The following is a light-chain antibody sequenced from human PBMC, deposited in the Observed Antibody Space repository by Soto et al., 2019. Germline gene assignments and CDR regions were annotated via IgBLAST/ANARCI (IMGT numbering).Light chain of an antibody. V-gene: IGKV3-20*01. CDR3: QQYISSPLT. CDR2: GAS. CDR1: QSVSNNY. Sequence: EIVSTQSPGTLSLSPGERATLSCRASQSVSNNYLAWYQQKPGQAPRLVIYGASSRGTGIPDRFSASGSGTDFTLTISRLEPEDFAVYYCQQYISSPLTFGQGTKVEIK. J-gene: IGKJ1*01.